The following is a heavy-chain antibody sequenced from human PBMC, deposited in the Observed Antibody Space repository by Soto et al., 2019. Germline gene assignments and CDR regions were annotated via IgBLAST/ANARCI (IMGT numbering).Heavy chain of an antibody. D-gene: IGHD3-3*01. CDR1: GGSISSSNW. J-gene: IGHJ6*02. CDR2: IYHSGST. Sequence: SETLSLTCAVSGGSISSSNWWSWVRQPPGKGLEWIGEIYHSGSTNYNPSLKSRVTISVDKSKNQFSLKLSSVTAADTAVYYCAREHYDFWSGQGYYGMDVWGQGTTVTVSS. CDR3: AREHYDFWSGQGYYGMDV. V-gene: IGHV4-4*02.